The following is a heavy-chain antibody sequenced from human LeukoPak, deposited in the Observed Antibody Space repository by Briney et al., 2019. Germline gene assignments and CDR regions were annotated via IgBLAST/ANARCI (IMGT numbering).Heavy chain of an antibody. J-gene: IGHJ6*02. D-gene: IGHD2-15*01. CDR3: ARDYHIEAATIYYYYYGMDV. CDR1: GFTFSSYA. CDR2: ISYDGSNK. V-gene: IGHV3-30*04. Sequence: GGSLRLSCAASGFTFSSYAMHWVRQAPGKGLEWVAVISYDGSNKYYADSVKGRFTISRDNSKNTLYLQMNSLSAEDTAVYYCARDYHIEAATIYYYYYGMDVWGQGTTVTVSS.